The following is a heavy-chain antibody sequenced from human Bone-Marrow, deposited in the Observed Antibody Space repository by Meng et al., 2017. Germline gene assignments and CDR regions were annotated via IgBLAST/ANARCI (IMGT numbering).Heavy chain of an antibody. CDR3: ARDWAITRYYYDSSGGFDY. CDR1: GFTFNTYE. J-gene: IGHJ4*02. V-gene: IGHV3-21*01. Sequence: GESLKISCLASGFTFNTYEMNWVRQAPGRGLEWVSSINGRSNYKYYADSVKGRVTISRDNAKNSLYLQMTSLRAEDTAVYYCARDWAITRYYYDSSGGFDYWGQGTLVTVSS. CDR2: INGRSNYK. D-gene: IGHD3-22*01.